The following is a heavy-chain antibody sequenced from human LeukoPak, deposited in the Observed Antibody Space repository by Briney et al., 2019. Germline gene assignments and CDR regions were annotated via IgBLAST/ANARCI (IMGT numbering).Heavy chain of an antibody. CDR1: GFTFTTYR. CDR2: IPSSSRHI. J-gene: IGHJ4*02. CDR3: ARDLESTIMVPYYFDY. D-gene: IGHD5-24*01. Sequence: GGCLRLSCAASGFTFTTYRMNWVRQAPGKGLEWGSSIPSSSRHIYYADSVKGRFTISRDNAKNSLFLQMTSLRAEDTAVYYCARDLESTIMVPYYFDYWGQGTLVTVSS. V-gene: IGHV3-21*01.